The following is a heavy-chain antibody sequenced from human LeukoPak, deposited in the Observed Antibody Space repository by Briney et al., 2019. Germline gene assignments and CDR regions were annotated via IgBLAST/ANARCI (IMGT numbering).Heavy chain of an antibody. D-gene: IGHD5-24*01. Sequence: ASVKVSCTASGYTFTSYANNWVRQAPGQGLEWIGLINTNTGNPTYARGFTGRFVFSLDTSVSTAYLQISSLKAEDTAVYYCAREMGYYYYYMDVWGKGTTVTVSS. CDR3: AREMGYYYYYMDV. V-gene: IGHV7-4-1*02. CDR1: GYTFTSYA. CDR2: INTNTGNP. J-gene: IGHJ6*03.